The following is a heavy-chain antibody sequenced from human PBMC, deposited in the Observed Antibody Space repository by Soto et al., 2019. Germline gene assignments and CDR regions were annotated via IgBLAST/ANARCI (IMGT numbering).Heavy chain of an antibody. CDR3: ARGLGGDYGYSADY. J-gene: IGHJ4*02. CDR1: GGSITRGDYY. Sequence: PSETLSLTCTVSGGSITRGDYYWSWIRQPPGKGLEWIGYIYYGGNTYYNPSLSSRLSTSVDTSRNQLSLRLSSVTAADTAMYYCARGLGGDYGYSADYWGQGTLVTVSS. V-gene: IGHV4-30-4*01. CDR2: IYYGGNT. D-gene: IGHD2-15*01.